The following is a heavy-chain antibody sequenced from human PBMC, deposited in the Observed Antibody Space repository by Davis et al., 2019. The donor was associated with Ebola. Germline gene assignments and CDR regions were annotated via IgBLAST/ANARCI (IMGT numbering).Heavy chain of an antibody. V-gene: IGHV1-18*01. CDR3: ARAGHIVVVTAIKNDDAFDI. Sequence: AASVKVSCKASGYTFTSYGISWVRQAPGQGLEWMGWISAYNGNTNYAQKFQGRVTMTRDTSTSTVYMELSSLRSEDTAVYYCARAGHIVVVTAIKNDDAFDIWGQGTMVTVSS. CDR2: ISAYNGNT. D-gene: IGHD2-21*02. J-gene: IGHJ3*02. CDR1: GYTFTSYG.